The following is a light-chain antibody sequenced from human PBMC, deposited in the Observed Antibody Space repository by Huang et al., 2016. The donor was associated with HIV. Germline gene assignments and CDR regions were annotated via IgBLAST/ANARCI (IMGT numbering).Light chain of an antibody. Sequence: DRVLTQSPATLSVSPGESATLSCRASESVSNNLAWYQQKPGKAPRLLIYGASTRAAGVPARFSGSGSGSEFTLSVSSLQSEDFAVYYCQQYSAWPYTFGQGTKLEIK. CDR1: ESVSNN. CDR2: GAS. CDR3: QQYSAWPYT. V-gene: IGKV3-15*01. J-gene: IGKJ2*01.